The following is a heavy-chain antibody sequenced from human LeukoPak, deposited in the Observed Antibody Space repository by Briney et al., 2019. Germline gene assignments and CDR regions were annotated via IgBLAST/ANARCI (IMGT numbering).Heavy chain of an antibody. CDR3: ARGLTGTKSDY. J-gene: IGHJ4*02. CDR2: ISSSSSYI. V-gene: IGHV3-21*01. D-gene: IGHD1-20*01. CDR1: GFTFSSYS. Sequence: GGPLRLSCAASGFTFSSYSMNWVRQAPGKGLEWVSSISSSSSYIYYADSVKGRFTISRDNAKNSLYLQMNSLRAEDTAVYYCARGLTGTKSDYWGQGTLVTVSS.